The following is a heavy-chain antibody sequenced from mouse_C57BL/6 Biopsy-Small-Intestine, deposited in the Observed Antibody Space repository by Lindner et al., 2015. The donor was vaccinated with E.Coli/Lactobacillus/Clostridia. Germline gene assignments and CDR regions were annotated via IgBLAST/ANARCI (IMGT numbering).Heavy chain of an antibody. Sequence: SVKVSCKLSGNTLTELSMHWVRQAPGKGLEWMGGFDPENGEEIYAQKFQGRVTVTVDTSTDIAYMDLSSLTSEDTAMYYCATDLGMASSDYWGQGTLVTVSS. CDR2: FDPENGEE. J-gene: IGHJ4*01. D-gene: IGHD3-3*01. CDR3: ATDLGMASSDY. CDR1: GNTLTELS. V-gene: IGHV1-18*01.